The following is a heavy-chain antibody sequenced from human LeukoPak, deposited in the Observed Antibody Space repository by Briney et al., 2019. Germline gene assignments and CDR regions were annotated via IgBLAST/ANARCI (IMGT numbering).Heavy chain of an antibody. D-gene: IGHD2-21*02. CDR2: IHPRRGDT. CDR3: ARVTCPGGDCYYYYGLDV. J-gene: IGHJ6*02. V-gene: IGHV1-46*01. CDR1: GYTFTRYY. Sequence: GASVKVSCTASGYTFTRYYMHWVRQAPGQGLEWMGWIHPRRGDTNYAQKFQGRVTMTRDTSTSTVYMELSSLRSDDTAVYYCARVTCPGGDCYYYYGLDVWGQGTTVTVSS.